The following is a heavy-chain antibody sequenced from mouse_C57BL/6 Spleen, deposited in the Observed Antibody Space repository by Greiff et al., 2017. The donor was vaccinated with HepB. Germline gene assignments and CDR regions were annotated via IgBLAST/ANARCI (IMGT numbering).Heavy chain of an antibody. D-gene: IGHD1-1*01. V-gene: IGHV1-76*01. J-gene: IGHJ3*01. Sequence: VQRVESGAELVRPGASVKLSCKASGYTFTDYYINWVKQRPGQGLEWIARIYPGSGNTYYNEKFKGKATLTAEKSSSTAYMQLSSLTSEDSAVYFCAKDYYYGSTLFAYWGQGTLVTVSA. CDR1: GYTFTDYY. CDR3: AKDYYYGSTLFAY. CDR2: IYPGSGNT.